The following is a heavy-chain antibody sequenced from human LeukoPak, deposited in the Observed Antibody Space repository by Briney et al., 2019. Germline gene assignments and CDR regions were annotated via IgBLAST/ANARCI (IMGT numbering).Heavy chain of an antibody. V-gene: IGHV7-4-1*02. CDR1: GYTFTSYA. J-gene: IGHJ4*02. Sequence: GASVKVSCKASGYTFTSYAMNWVRQAPGQGLEWMGWINTNTGNPTYAQGFTGRFVFSLDTSVSTAYLQMNSLRAEDTAVYYCARLCWGNQLAGFDSWGQGTLVTVSS. CDR2: INTNTGNP. CDR3: ARLCWGNQLAGFDS. D-gene: IGHD3-10*02.